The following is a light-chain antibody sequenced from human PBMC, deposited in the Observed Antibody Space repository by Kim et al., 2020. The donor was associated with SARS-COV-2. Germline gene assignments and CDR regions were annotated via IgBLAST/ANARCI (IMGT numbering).Light chain of an antibody. CDR2: DVS. J-gene: IGLJ1*01. Sequence: QSVLTQPASVSGSPGQSIIISCTGTSSDVGGYNYVSWYQQYPGKAPKLVIFDVSQRPSGVSNRFSGSKSGNTASLTISGLQAEDEAVYYCSSCTSRNTFVFGSGTKVTVL. CDR1: SSDVGGYNY. V-gene: IGLV2-14*03. CDR3: SSCTSRNTFV.